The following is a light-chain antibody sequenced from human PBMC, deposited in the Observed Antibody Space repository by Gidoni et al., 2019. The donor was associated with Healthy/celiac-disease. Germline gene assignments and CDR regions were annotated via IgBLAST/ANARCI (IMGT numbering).Light chain of an antibody. Sequence: ELVLTQSPGTLSLSPGERATLSCRASQSVSSSYLAWYQQKPGQAPRHLIYVASRRATGIPDSFSGSGSGTDFALTISRLEPEDFAVYYCQQYGRLPQGLTFGGGTKVEIK. V-gene: IGKV3-20*01. CDR3: QQYGRLPQGLT. CDR1: QSVSSSY. CDR2: VAS. J-gene: IGKJ4*01.